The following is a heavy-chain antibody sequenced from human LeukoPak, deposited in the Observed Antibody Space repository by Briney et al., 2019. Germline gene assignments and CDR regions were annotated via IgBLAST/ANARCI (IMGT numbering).Heavy chain of an antibody. V-gene: IGHV3-53*01. CDR2: IYSDGTT. D-gene: IGHD2/OR15-2a*01. CDR1: GLTVSTNY. J-gene: IGHJ4*02. Sequence: GGSLRLSCAASGLTVSTNYMSWVRQAPGKGLEWVSIIYSDGTTYYTDSVKGRLTISRDNSKNTLHLQMNSLRVEDTAVYYCARWFCNSTTGCYYDYWGQGTLVTVSS. CDR3: ARWFCNSTTGCYYDY.